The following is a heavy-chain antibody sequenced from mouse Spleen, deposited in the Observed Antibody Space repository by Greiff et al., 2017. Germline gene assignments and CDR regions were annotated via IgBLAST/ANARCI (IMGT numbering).Heavy chain of an antibody. V-gene: IGHV3-6*01. CDR1: GYSITSGYY. CDR3: AEERGYAMDY. CDR2: ISYDGSN. Sequence: EVHLVESGPSLVKPSQSLSLTCSVTGYSITSGYYWNWIRQFPGNKLEWMGYISYDGSNNYNPSLKNRISITRDTSKNQFFLKLNSVTTEDTATYYCAEERGYAMDYWGQGTSVTVSS. J-gene: IGHJ4*01.